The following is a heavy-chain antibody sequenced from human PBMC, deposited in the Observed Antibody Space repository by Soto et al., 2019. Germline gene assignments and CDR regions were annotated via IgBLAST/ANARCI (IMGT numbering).Heavy chain of an antibody. V-gene: IGHV3-23*01. D-gene: IGHD5-18*01. Sequence: PGGSLRLSCTASGFTFSNFAMSWVRQAPGMGLEWVSSINNRGDNTYFADSVKGRFTISRDNSKNTVFLQMNSLRAEDSAIYYCAKDIRAYNYAFDSWGQGNLVTVSS. J-gene: IGHJ4*02. CDR3: AKDIRAYNYAFDS. CDR1: GFTFSNFA. CDR2: INNRGDNT.